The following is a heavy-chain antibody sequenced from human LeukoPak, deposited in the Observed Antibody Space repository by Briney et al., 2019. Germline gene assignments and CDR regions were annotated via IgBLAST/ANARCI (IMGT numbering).Heavy chain of an antibody. CDR2: MSGTGGDT. Sequence: GGSLRLSCAASGFTFSSYAMSWVRQAPGKGLEWVSTMSGTGGDTYYADSVKGRFTVSRDNSKNTLHVQMNSLRADDTAVYYCAKASGFMDVWGQGTTVTVSS. J-gene: IGHJ6*02. CDR1: GFTFSSYA. V-gene: IGHV3-23*01. CDR3: AKASGFMDV.